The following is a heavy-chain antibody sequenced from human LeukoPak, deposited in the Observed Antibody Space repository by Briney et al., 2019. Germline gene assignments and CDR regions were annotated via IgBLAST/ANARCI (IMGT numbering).Heavy chain of an antibody. CDR2: ISGGSGGT. V-gene: IGHV3-23*01. CDR1: GFTFNSYA. CDR3: AREQSSDYFNGNWFDP. Sequence: PGGSLRLSGAASGFTFNSYALNWVRQAPGKCLEWVSFISGGSGGTYYADSVRGRFSISRDSSKSTVYLQMDSLRVEDTAVYYCAREQSSDYFNGNWFDPWGQGTLVTVSS. D-gene: IGHD6-25*01. J-gene: IGHJ5*02.